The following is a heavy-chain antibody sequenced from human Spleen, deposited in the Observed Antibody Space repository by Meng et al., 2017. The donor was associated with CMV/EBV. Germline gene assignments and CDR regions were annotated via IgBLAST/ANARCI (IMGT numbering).Heavy chain of an antibody. V-gene: IGHV1-69-2*01. J-gene: IGHJ5*01. CDR2: VDPENGDV. D-gene: IGHD1-26*01. CDR3: ATEKRGGSYSSRWFDS. Sequence: SGDTFTDFYIHWVQQAPGKGLEWMGLVDPENGDVIYGENFLGRVTITADKSRDTAYMELSSLRSEDTAVFYCATEKRGGSYSSRWFDSWGLGTLVTVPS. CDR1: GDTFTDFY.